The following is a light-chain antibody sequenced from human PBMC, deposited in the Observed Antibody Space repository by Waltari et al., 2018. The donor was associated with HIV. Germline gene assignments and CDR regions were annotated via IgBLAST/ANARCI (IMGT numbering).Light chain of an antibody. CDR2: KDT. CDR1: ALPNKY. Sequence: SYELTQPPSVSVSPGQTAKITCSGDALPNKYAHWYQQKPGQAPLLVIDKDTQRPSGIPERFSGSHSGTTVTLIISGVQAEDEADYYCESADNSGTYWVFGGGTKLSVL. V-gene: IGLV3-25*03. CDR3: ESADNSGTYWV. J-gene: IGLJ3*02.